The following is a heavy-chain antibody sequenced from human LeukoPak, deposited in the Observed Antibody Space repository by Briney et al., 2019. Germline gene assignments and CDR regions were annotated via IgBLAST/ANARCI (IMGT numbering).Heavy chain of an antibody. CDR3: AREVKYYYGSGSSRYNWFDP. V-gene: IGHV4-4*07. CDR2: IYTSGST. J-gene: IGHJ5*02. D-gene: IGHD3-10*01. CDR1: GGSISSYY. Sequence: SETLSLTCTVSGGSISSYYWSWIRQPAGKGLVWIGRIYTSGSTNYNPSLKSRVTMSVDTSKNQFSLKLSSVTAADTAVYYCAREVKYYYGSGSSRYNWFDPWGQGTLVTVSS.